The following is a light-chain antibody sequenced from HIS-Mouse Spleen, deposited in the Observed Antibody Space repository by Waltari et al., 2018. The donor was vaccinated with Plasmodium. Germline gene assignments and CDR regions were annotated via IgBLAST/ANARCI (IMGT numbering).Light chain of an antibody. CDR3: QQYGSSYT. V-gene: IGKV3-20*01. CDR2: GAS. Sequence: DIVLTQSPGTLSLSPGERATLSCRASQSVSSSYLAWYQQKPGQAPRLLIYGASSRATGIPDRFSGSGSGTDFTLTISRLEPEDFAVYYWQQYGSSYTFGQGTKLEIK. CDR1: QSVSSSY. J-gene: IGKJ2*01.